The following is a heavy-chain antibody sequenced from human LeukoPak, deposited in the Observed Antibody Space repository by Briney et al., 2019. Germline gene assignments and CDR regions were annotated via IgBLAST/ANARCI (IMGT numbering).Heavy chain of an antibody. J-gene: IGHJ3*02. D-gene: IGHD3-22*01. CDR3: AIDLQNYYDSSGYQMGGAFDI. V-gene: IGHV4-30-2*01. CDR2: IYHSGST. Sequence: SETLSLTCAVSGGSISSGGYSWSWIRQPPGKGLEWIGYIYHSGSTYYNPSLKSRITISVDRSKNQFSLKLSSVTAADTAVYYCAIDLQNYYDSSGYQMGGAFDIWGQGTMVTVSS. CDR1: GGSISSGGYS.